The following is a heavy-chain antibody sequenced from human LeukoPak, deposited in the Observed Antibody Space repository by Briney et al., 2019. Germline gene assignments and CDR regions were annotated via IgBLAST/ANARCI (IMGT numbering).Heavy chain of an antibody. CDR3: ARIVGQLRYFDWTFDF. Sequence: PSETLSLTCAVSGGSISSSSYYWGWIRQPPGKGLEWIGSIFYTGSTYDNPSLKTRVTISVDTSKSQFSLKLNSVTAADTAVYYCARIVGQLRYFDWTFDFWGQGTLVTVSS. V-gene: IGHV4-39*07. D-gene: IGHD3-9*01. CDR2: IFYTGST. J-gene: IGHJ4*02. CDR1: GGSISSSSYY.